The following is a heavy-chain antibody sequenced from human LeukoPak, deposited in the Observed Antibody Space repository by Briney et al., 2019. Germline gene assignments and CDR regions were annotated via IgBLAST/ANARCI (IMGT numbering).Heavy chain of an antibody. CDR1: GGSFSGYY. CDR2: INHSGST. V-gene: IGHV4-34*01. J-gene: IGHJ4*02. Sequence: SETLSLTCAVYGGSFSGYYWSWIRQPPGKGLEWIGEINHSGSTNYNPSLKSRVTISVDTSKNQFSLKLSSVTAAGTAVYYCARGVLLWFGDGYYFDYWGQGTLVTVSS. CDR3: ARGVLLWFGDGYYFDY. D-gene: IGHD3-10*01.